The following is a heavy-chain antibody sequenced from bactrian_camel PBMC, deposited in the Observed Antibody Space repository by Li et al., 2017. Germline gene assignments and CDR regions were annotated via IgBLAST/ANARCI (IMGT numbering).Heavy chain of an antibody. J-gene: IGHJ4*01. CDR2: RAGRT. CDR1: GDTSSRDC. V-gene: IGHV3-3*01. D-gene: IGHD3*01. Sequence: QLVESGGGPVQAGGSLRLSCVASGDTSSRDCMAWFRQAPGKEREGRAGRTYYADSVKGRFIIAQDSAKHTISLTLDMLEPNDTAMYYCAAPRLAAAPLLDYDCYSGAWSRGGYWGQGTQVTVS. CDR3: AAPRLAAAPLLDYDCYSGAWSRGGY.